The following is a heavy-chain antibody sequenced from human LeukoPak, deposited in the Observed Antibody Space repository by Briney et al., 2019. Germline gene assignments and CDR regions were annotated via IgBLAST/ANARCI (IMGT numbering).Heavy chain of an antibody. V-gene: IGHV3-30-3*02. CDR3: AKSISTTVIFDY. CDR1: GFTFSSYA. J-gene: IGHJ4*02. D-gene: IGHD3-3*02. Sequence: GGSLRLSCAASGFTFSSYAMHWVRQAPGKGLEWVAVISYDGSNKYYADSVKGRFTISRDNSKNTLYLQMNSLRAEDTAVYYCAKSISTTVIFDYWGQGTLVTVSS. CDR2: ISYDGSNK.